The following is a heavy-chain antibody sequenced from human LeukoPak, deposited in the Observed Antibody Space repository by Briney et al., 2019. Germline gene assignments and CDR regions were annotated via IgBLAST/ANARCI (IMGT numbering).Heavy chain of an antibody. V-gene: IGHV1-2*02. CDR1: GYTFTGYY. Sequence: GASVKVSCKASGYTFTGYYMHWVRQAPGQGLEWMGWINPNSGGTNYAQKFQGRVTMTRDTSISTAYMELSRLRSDDTAVYYCARARIESRESYYMDVWGKGTTVTVSS. J-gene: IGHJ6*03. D-gene: IGHD5-12*01. CDR2: INPNSGGT. CDR3: ARARIESRESYYMDV.